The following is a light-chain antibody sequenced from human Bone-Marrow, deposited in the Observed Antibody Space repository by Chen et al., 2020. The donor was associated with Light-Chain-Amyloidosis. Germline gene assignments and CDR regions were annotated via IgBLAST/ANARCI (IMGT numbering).Light chain of an antibody. CDR2: GSS. CDR3: QQYGTSPLT. V-gene: IGKV3-20*01. J-gene: IGKJ4*01. Sequence: EIVLTQSPGTLSLSPGEGANLSCRASQTISSNYLTWYQQRFGQAPRLLIYGSSSRATGIPDRCTGSGSGTDFTLTSNRLGPEDIAMYYCQQYGTSPLTFGGGTKVEIK. CDR1: QTISSNY.